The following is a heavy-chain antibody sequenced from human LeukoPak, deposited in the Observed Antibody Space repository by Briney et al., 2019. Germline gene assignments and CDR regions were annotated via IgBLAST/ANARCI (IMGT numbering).Heavy chain of an antibody. Sequence: ASVKVSCKASGYTFTSYDINWVRQATGQGLEWMGWMNPNSGNTGYAQKFQGRVTMIRNTSISTAYMELSSLRSKDTAVYYCARGGETYYYMDVWGKGTTVTISS. CDR1: GYTFTSYD. CDR2: MNPNSGNT. CDR3: ARGGETYYYMDV. J-gene: IGHJ6*03. V-gene: IGHV1-8*01.